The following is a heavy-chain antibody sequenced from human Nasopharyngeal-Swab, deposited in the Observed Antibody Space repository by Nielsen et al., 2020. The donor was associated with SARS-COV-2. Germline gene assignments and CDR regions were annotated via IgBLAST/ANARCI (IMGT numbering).Heavy chain of an antibody. Sequence: ASVKVSCKASGYTFTGYFIHWVRQAPGQGLEWMGWINPNSGGTNYAQTFQGRVTMTRDTSITTAYMELSRLRSDDTAVYYCARVPGHPRFWGQGTLVTVSS. CDR2: INPNSGGT. J-gene: IGHJ4*02. CDR3: ARVPGHPRF. CDR1: GYTFTGYF. V-gene: IGHV1-2*02.